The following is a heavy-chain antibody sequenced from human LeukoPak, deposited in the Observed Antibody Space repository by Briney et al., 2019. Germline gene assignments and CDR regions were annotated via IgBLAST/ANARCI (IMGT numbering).Heavy chain of an antibody. CDR1: GGSISSTSYY. CDR3: ARDASRKIAVAGCDY. J-gene: IGHJ4*02. Sequence: SETLSLTCTVSGGSISSTSYYWGWIRQPPGKGLEWIGNIYYSGTTYYNPSLKSRVIISVDTSKNQFSLKLSSVTAADTAVYYCARDASRKIAVAGCDYWGQGTLVTVSS. CDR2: IYYSGTT. V-gene: IGHV4-39*07. D-gene: IGHD6-19*01.